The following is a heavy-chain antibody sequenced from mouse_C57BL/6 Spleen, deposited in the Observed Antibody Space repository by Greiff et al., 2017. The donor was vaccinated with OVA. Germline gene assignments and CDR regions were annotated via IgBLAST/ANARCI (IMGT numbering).Heavy chain of an antibody. CDR1: GYTFTSYW. J-gene: IGHJ1*03. D-gene: IGHD1-1*01. CDR2: IDPSDSYT. V-gene: IGHV1-69*01. Sequence: VQLQQPGAELVMPGASVKLSCKASGYTFTSYWMHWVKQRPGQGLEWIGEIDPSDSYTKYNQKFKGKSTLTVDKSTSTAYMQLSSLTSEDSAVYYCARGEVVAHWYFDVWGTGTTVTVSS. CDR3: ARGEVVAHWYFDV.